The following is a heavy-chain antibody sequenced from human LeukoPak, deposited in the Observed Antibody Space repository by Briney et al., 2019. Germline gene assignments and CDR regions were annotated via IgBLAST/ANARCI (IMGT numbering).Heavy chain of an antibody. CDR3: AKVFKYCSSTSCSPDFFDY. D-gene: IGHD2-2*01. J-gene: IGHJ4*02. Sequence: GGSLRPSCAASGFTFSSYAMSWVRQAPGKGLEWVSAISGSGGSTYYADSVKGRFTISRDNSKNTLYLQMNSLRAEDTAVYYCAKVFKYCSSTSCSPDFFDYWGQGTLVTVSS. V-gene: IGHV3-23*01. CDR1: GFTFSSYA. CDR2: ISGSGGST.